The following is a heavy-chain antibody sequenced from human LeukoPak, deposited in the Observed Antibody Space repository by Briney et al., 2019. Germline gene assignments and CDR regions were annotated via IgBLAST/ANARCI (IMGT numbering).Heavy chain of an antibody. D-gene: IGHD3-22*01. J-gene: IGHJ4*02. CDR1: GFTFSTYA. CDR3: AKATGWLDPYDY. CDR2: IGGSDGTT. V-gene: IGHV3-23*01. Sequence: GGSLRLSCAASGFTFSTYAMNWVRQAPGKGLEWVSTIGGSDGTTYYADAVKGRFTTSRDNSKNTLYLQLNSLRAEDTAVYYCAKATGWLDPYDYWGQGTLVTVSS.